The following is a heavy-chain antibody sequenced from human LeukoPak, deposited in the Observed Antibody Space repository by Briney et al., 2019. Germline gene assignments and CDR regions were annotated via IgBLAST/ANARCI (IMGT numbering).Heavy chain of an antibody. J-gene: IGHJ4*02. CDR1: GFTFSSYS. CDR3: ARGAYYYDSSGYYPDY. Sequence: PGGSLRLSCAASGFTFSSYSMNWVRQAPGKGLEWVSYISSSSSTIYYADSVKGRFTISRDSAKNSLYLQMNSLRAEDTAVYYCARGAYYYDSSGYYPDYWGQGTLVTVSS. CDR2: ISSSSSTI. V-gene: IGHV3-48*04. D-gene: IGHD3-22*01.